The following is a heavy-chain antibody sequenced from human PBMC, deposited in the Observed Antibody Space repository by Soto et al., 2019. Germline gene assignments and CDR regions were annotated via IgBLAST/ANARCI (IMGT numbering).Heavy chain of an antibody. D-gene: IGHD6-6*01. Sequence: GGSLRLSGAASGFTFSEYYVTWIRKAPGKGLEGVSSIIIRGDNIYSGDSVKGRSTIPRDNTRTLLNRQRNSLRAEDTAFYYCARVGANKVWNIASRPKGSRFDNWGQGTLVTVSS. V-gene: IGHV3-11*01. CDR2: IIIRGDNI. J-gene: IGHJ4*02. CDR1: GFTFSEYY. CDR3: ARVGANKVWNIASRPKGSRFDN.